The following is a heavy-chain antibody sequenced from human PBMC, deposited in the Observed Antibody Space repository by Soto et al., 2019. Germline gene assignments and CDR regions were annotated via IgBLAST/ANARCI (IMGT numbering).Heavy chain of an antibody. J-gene: IGHJ6*02. CDR2: IYYSGST. D-gene: IGHD3-16*01. V-gene: IGHV4-31*03. Sequence: PSETLSLTCTVSCGSISSGGYYWSWIRQHPGKGLEWIGYIYYSGSTYYNPSLKSRVTISVDTSKNQFYLKLSSVTAADTAVYYCAHDGPAYGMDVWGQGTTVTVS. CDR1: CGSISSGGYY. CDR3: AHDGPAYGMDV.